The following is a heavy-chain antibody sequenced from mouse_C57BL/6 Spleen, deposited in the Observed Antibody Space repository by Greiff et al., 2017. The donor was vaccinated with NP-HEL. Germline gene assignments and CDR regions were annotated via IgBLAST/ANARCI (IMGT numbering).Heavy chain of an antibody. D-gene: IGHD2-5*01. V-gene: IGHV14-2*01. Sequence: VQLKQSGAELVKPGASVKLSCTASGFNIKDYYMHWVKQRTEQGLEWIGRIDPEDGETKYAPKFQGKATITADTSSNTAYLQLSSLTSEDTAVYYWSRYLYSNIYAMDYWGQGTSVTVSS. CDR1: GFNIKDYY. J-gene: IGHJ4*01. CDR2: IDPEDGET. CDR3: SRYLYSNIYAMDY.